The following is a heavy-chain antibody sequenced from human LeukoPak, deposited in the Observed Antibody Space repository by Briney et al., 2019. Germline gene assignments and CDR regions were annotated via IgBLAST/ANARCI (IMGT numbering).Heavy chain of an antibody. D-gene: IGHD3-22*01. CDR3: ACLTTADAFDI. V-gene: IGHV4-39*07. J-gene: IGHJ3*02. CDR1: RGSISSRSYY. Sequence: SETLFLTCTVSRGSISSRSYYWGWIRQPPGEGLEWLGNIFYSGCTYYHPSLKSRVTISVDTSKNQFSLKLSAVSAADTAVYYCACLTTADAFDIWGQGTMVTVSS. CDR2: IFYSGCT.